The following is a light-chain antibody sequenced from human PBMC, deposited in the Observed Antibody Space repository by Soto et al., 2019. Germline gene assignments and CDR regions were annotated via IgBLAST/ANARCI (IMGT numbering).Light chain of an antibody. J-gene: IGLJ1*01. CDR2: DVS. V-gene: IGLV2-14*03. CDR3: TSYTTSSTYV. CDR1: SSDVDAYNF. Sequence: QTVLTQPASVSGSPGQSIPISCTGTSSDVDAYNFVSWYQHHPGKAPKLMIFDVSNRPSGVSNRFSGSKSGNTASLTISGLQAEDEADYYCTSYTTSSTYVFGTG.